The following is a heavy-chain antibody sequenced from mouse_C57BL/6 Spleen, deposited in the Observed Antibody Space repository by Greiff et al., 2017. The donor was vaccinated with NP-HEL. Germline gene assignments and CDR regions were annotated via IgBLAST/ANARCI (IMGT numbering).Heavy chain of an antibody. V-gene: IGHV5-9-1*02. CDR1: GFTFSSYA. Sequence: EVQLVESGEGLVKPGGSLKLSCAASGFTFSSYAMSWVRQTPEKRLEWVAYISSGGDYIYYADTVKGRFTISRDNARNTLYLQMSSLKSEDTAMYYCTRGDYYGSSYAHYYAMDYWGQGTSVTVSS. D-gene: IGHD1-1*01. CDR3: TRGDYYGSSYAHYYAMDY. J-gene: IGHJ4*01. CDR2: ISSGGDYI.